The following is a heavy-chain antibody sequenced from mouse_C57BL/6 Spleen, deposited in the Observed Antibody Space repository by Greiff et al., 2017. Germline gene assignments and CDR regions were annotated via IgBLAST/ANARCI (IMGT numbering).Heavy chain of an antibody. J-gene: IGHJ2*01. Sequence: EVKVEESGPGLVKPSQSLSLTCSVTGYSITSGYYWNWIRQFPGNKLEWMGYISYDGSNNYNPSLKNRISITRDTSKNQFFLKLNSVTTEDTATYYCARGSSGYLYFDYWGQGTTLTVSS. D-gene: IGHD3-2*02. CDR2: ISYDGSN. CDR3: ARGSSGYLYFDY. V-gene: IGHV3-6*01. CDR1: GYSITSGYY.